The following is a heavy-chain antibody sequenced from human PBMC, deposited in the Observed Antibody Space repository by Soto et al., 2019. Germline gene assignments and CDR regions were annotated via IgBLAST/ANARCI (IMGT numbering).Heavy chain of an antibody. D-gene: IGHD3-9*01. V-gene: IGHV4-39*01. CDR2: LYYSGSS. CDR1: GASISSSSNY. J-gene: IGHJ4*02. Sequence: SETLSLTCTVSGASISSSSNYWGWIRQPPGKGLECIGYLYYSGSSYYNPSLKSRVTISVDRSKNQFSLKVSSVTAADTAVYYCARGDYDVLTGYLSPGDFWGQGTLVTVSS. CDR3: ARGDYDVLTGYLSPGDF.